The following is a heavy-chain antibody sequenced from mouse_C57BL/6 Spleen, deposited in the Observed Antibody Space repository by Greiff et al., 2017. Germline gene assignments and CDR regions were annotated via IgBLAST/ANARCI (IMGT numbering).Heavy chain of an antibody. CDR3: ARRDDYEDWCDY. Sequence: QVQLQQSGAELVRPGSSVKLSCKASGYTFTSYWMHWVKQRPIQGLEWIGNIDPSDSDTHYNQKFKDKATLPVDKSSSTAYMQLSSLTSEDSAVYYCARRDDYEDWCDYWGQGTTLTVSA. J-gene: IGHJ2*01. CDR1: GYTFTSYW. D-gene: IGHD2-4*01. V-gene: IGHV1-52*01. CDR2: IDPSDSDT.